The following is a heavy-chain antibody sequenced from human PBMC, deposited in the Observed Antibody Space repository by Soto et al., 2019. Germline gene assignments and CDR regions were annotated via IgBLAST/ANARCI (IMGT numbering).Heavy chain of an antibody. V-gene: IGHV1-8*01. Sequence: ASVKVSCKASGYTFTSYDINWVRQATGQGLEWMGWMNPNSGNTGYAQKFQGRVTMTRNTSISTAYMELSSLRSEDTAVYYCARAGDCTNGVCYSDFDYWGQGTLVTVSS. J-gene: IGHJ4*02. CDR3: ARAGDCTNGVCYSDFDY. CDR1: GYTFTSYD. D-gene: IGHD2-8*01. CDR2: MNPNSGNT.